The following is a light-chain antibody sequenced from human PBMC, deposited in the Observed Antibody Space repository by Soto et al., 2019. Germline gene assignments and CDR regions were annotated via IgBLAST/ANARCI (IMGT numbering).Light chain of an antibody. CDR3: AAWDDNLVV. V-gene: IGLV1-44*01. CDR2: SND. Sequence: QSVVTQPPSASGTPGQRVTISCSGSSSNIGTNAVNWCQQLPGTAPRLLIYSNDQRPPGVPDRFSGSKSGTSASLGISGLQSEDEADYFCAAWDDNLVVFGGGTKLTVL. CDR1: SSNIGTNA. J-gene: IGLJ2*01.